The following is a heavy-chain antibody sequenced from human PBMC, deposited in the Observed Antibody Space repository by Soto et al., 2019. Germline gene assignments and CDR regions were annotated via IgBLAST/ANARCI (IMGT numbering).Heavy chain of an antibody. V-gene: IGHV5-10-1*01. CDR2: IDPSDSYT. CDR3: ARQPMVPSDYGMDV. Sequence: GESLKISCKGSGYSFTSYWISWVRQMPGKGLEWMGRIDPSDSYTNYSPSFQGHVTISADKSISTAYLQWSSLRASDTAMYYCARQPMVPSDYGMDVWGQGTTVTVSS. D-gene: IGHD3-10*01. CDR1: GYSFTSYW. J-gene: IGHJ6*02.